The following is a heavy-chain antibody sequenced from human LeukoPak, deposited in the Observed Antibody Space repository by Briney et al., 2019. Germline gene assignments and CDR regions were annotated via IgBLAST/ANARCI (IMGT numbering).Heavy chain of an antibody. Sequence: GGSLRLSCAASGFTFSSYAMSWVRQAPGKGLEWVSAISGSGGSTYYADSVKGRFTISRDNSKNTLYLQMNSLRAEDTAVYYCAKDGIAVAGTVLYYFDYWGQGTLVTVSS. V-gene: IGHV3-23*01. D-gene: IGHD6-19*01. CDR3: AKDGIAVAGTVLYYFDY. J-gene: IGHJ4*02. CDR2: ISGSGGST. CDR1: GFTFSSYA.